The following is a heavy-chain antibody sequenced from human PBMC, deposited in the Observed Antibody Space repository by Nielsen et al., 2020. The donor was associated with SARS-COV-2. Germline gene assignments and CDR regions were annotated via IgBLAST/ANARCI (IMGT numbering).Heavy chain of an antibody. J-gene: IGHJ5*02. CDR1: GFTFSSYW. V-gene: IGHV3-74*01. Sequence: GESLKISCAASGFTFSSYWMHWVRQAPGKGLVWVSRINSDGSSTNYADSVKGRFTISRDNAKNTLYLQMNSLRAEDTAVYYCSSSGWFDPWGQGTPVTVSS. CDR3: SSSGWFDP. CDR2: INSDGSST.